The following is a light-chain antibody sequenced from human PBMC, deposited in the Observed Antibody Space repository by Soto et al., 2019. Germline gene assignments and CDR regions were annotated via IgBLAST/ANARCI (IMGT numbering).Light chain of an antibody. CDR2: AAS. Sequence: DIQMTQSPSALSASVGDRVTITGRESEIIDNYLNWYQQKPGKAPKLLIYAASSLQSGVPSRFSGSGYGTQFTLTISSLLPEDFATYNCQQSYSSLYTFGQGTKLEIK. CDR1: EIIDNY. CDR3: QQSYSSLYT. J-gene: IGKJ2*01. V-gene: IGKV1-39*01.